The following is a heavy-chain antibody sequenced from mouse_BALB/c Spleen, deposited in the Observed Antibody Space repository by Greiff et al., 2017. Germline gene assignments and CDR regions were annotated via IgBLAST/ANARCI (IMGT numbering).Heavy chain of an antibody. Sequence: EVQLVESGGGLVKPGGSLKLSCAASGFTFSDYYMYWVRQTPEKRLEWVATISDGGSYTYYPDSVKGRFTISRDNAKNNLYLQMSSLKSEDTAMYYCASPYYRYDEGPWFAYWGQGTLVTVSA. V-gene: IGHV5-4*02. D-gene: IGHD2-14*01. CDR2: ISDGGSYT. J-gene: IGHJ3*01. CDR1: GFTFSDYY. CDR3: ASPYYRYDEGPWFAY.